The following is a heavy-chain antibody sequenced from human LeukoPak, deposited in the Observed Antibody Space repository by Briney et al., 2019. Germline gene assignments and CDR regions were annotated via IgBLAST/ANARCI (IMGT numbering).Heavy chain of an antibody. J-gene: IGHJ4*02. CDR2: ISSSSSYI. V-gene: IGHV3-21*01. D-gene: IGHD2-15*01. Sequence: GGSLRLSCAASGFTFSSYSMNWVRQAPGKGLEWVSSISSSSSYIYYADSVKGRFTISRDNAKNSLYLQMNSLRAEDTAEYYCARGWKYCSGGSCRATPSSAYFDYWGQGTLVTVSS. CDR1: GFTFSSYS. CDR3: ARGWKYCSGGSCRATPSSAYFDY.